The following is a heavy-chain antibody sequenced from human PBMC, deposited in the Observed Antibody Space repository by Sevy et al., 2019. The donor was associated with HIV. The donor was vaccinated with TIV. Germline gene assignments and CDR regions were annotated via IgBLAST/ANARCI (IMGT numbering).Heavy chain of an antibody. Sequence: GGSLRLSCAASGFTFSSHWMSWVRQAPGKGLEWVANIKQDGSEKYYVDSVKGRFTISRDNAKNSLYLQMYSLRAEDTAVYYCARGVVVAATPDYGMDVWGQGTTVTVSS. D-gene: IGHD2-15*01. V-gene: IGHV3-7*04. CDR2: IKQDGSEK. CDR3: ARGVVVAATPDYGMDV. CDR1: GFTFSSHW. J-gene: IGHJ6*02.